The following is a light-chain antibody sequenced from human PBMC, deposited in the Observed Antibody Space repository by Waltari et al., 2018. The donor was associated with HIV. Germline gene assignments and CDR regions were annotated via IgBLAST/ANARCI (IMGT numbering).Light chain of an antibody. CDR1: TSDISDFNF. CDR3: SSYSARGFVV. V-gene: IGLV2-14*01. J-gene: IGLJ3*02. CDR2: EVF. Sequence: HSALTQPASVSGSPGPSITISCTGPTSDISDFNFFSWYQPSPGRAPKLIIFEVFSRPSGISDRFSGSKSGVTASLTISALRAEDEADYFCSSYSARGFVVFGGGTKVTVL.